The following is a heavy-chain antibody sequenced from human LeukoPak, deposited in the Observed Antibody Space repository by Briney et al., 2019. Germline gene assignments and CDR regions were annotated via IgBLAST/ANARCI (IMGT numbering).Heavy chain of an antibody. CDR2: IGIDSGNT. Sequence: GGSLRLSCAASGSKFRDYSMNWVRQVPGKGLEWISYIGIDSGNTNYADSVKGRFTNAGDQAKNSLYLQMNRLRVEDTAVYYCARDYKYAFDNWGQGTLVTVSS. CDR3: ARDYKYAFDN. CDR1: GSKFRDYS. J-gene: IGHJ4*02. D-gene: IGHD5-24*01. V-gene: IGHV3-48*01.